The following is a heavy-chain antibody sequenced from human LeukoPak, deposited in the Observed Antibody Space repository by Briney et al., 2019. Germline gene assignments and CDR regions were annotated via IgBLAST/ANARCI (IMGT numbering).Heavy chain of an antibody. D-gene: IGHD6-13*01. CDR2: IIPILGIA. J-gene: IGHJ4*02. Sequence: ASVKVSCKASGYTFTSYYLHWVRQAPGQGLEWMGRIIPILGIANYAQKFQGRVTITADKSTSTAYMELSSLRSEDTAVYYCAREPGIAAAGGDYWGQGALVTVSS. V-gene: IGHV1-69*04. CDR3: AREPGIAAAGGDY. CDR1: GYTFTSYY.